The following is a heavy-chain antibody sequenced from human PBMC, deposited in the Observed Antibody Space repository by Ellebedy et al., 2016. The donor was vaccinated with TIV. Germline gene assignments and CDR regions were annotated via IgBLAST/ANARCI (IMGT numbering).Heavy chain of an antibody. Sequence: GGSLRLXXAASGFTFTNYWMSWVRQAPGKGLEWVANINEDGSDKYYVDSVKGRFTISRDNAKNSLYLQMNSLRAEDTAVYYCVTFEYASGSWGQGTLVTVSS. CDR1: GFTFTNYW. CDR2: INEDGSDK. V-gene: IGHV3-7*03. CDR3: VTFEYASGS. J-gene: IGHJ5*02. D-gene: IGHD1-26*01.